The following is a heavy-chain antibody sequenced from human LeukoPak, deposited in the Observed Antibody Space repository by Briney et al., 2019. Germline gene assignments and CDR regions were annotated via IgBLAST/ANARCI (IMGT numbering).Heavy chain of an antibody. Sequence: GGSLRLSCAASGFTFSSYGMHWVRQAPGKGLEWVAVIWYDGSNKYYADSVKGRFTISRDNSKNTLYLQMNSLRAEDTAVYYCAKASGSSSWPDLDYWGQGTLVTVSS. CDR3: AKASGSSSWPDLDY. CDR2: IWYDGSNK. V-gene: IGHV3-33*06. CDR1: GFTFSSYG. J-gene: IGHJ4*02. D-gene: IGHD6-13*01.